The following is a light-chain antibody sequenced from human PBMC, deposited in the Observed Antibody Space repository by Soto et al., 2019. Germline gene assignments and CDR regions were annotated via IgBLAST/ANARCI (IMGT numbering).Light chain of an antibody. CDR1: QGISNY. V-gene: IGKV1-27*01. Sequence: DLQMTQSPSSLSASVGDRVTITCRASQGISNYLAWYQQKPGKVPKLLIYAASTLQSGVPSRFSGSGAGTDFTLTISSLQPEDVAAYYCQKYNRAPFTFGPGTKVDIK. CDR2: AAS. J-gene: IGKJ3*01. CDR3: QKYNRAPFT.